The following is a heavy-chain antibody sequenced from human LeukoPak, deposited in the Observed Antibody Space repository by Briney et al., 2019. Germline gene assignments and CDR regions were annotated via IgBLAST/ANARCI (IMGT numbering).Heavy chain of an antibody. Sequence: PGGSLRLSCAASGFSFSSHGMHWVRQAPGKGLEWVAVISYDGTTKYYADSVKGRFTISRDNSKNTLYLQMNTLRAEDTAVYYCARVRIVGATYDAFDIWGQGTMVTVSS. J-gene: IGHJ3*02. V-gene: IGHV3-30*03. CDR3: ARVRIVGATYDAFDI. D-gene: IGHD1-26*01. CDR2: ISYDGTTK. CDR1: GFSFSSHG.